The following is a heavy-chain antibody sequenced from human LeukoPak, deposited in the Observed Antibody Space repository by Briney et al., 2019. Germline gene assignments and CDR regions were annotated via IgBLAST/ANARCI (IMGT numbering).Heavy chain of an antibody. V-gene: IGHV3-23*01. CDR3: AKGGSSSWDYFDS. Sequence: QPGGTLRLSCAASGFTFSSYGMSWVRQAPGKGLEWVSALTPSGSSTYYADSVKGRFTFSRDNSKNTLYLQMNSLRVEDTAIYYCAKGGSSSWDYFDSWGQGTLVTVSP. D-gene: IGHD6-13*01. J-gene: IGHJ4*02. CDR1: GFTFSSYG. CDR2: LTPSGSST.